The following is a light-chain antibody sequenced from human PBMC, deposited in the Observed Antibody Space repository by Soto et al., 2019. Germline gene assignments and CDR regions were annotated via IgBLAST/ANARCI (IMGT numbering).Light chain of an antibody. V-gene: IGLV2-14*03. CDR3: SSYISSRTLLYV. Sequence: QSVLTQPASVSGSPGQSITISCTGTSSDVGRYNYVSWYQQYPGKAPKLMIYDVNNRPSGVSDRFSGSKSGNTASLTISGLQAEDEADYYCSSYISSRTLLYVFGTGTKLTVL. CDR2: DVN. J-gene: IGLJ1*01. CDR1: SSDVGRYNY.